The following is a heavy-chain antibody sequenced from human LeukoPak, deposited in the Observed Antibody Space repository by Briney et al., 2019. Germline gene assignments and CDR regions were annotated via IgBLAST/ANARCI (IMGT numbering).Heavy chain of an antibody. J-gene: IGHJ6*02. CDR2: ISYDGSNK. Sequence: GGSLRLSCAASGFTFSSYGMHWVRQAPGKGLEWVAVISYDGSNKYYADSVKGRFTISRDNSKNTLYLQMNSLRAEDTAVYYCAKDRLLRGYSYGPRGMDVWGQGTTVTVSS. D-gene: IGHD5-18*01. V-gene: IGHV3-30*18. CDR1: GFTFSSYG. CDR3: AKDRLLRGYSYGPRGMDV.